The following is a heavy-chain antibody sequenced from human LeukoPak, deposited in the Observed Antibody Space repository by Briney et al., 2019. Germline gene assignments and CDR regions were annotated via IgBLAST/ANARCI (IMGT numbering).Heavy chain of an antibody. V-gene: IGHV4-59*04. CDR1: GGSISNYF. D-gene: IGHD4-23*01. Sequence: PSETLSLTCTVSGGSISNYFWTWIRQPPGKGLEWIGGISYSGTTKKNPSLESRITMSVDTSKNQFSLNLNSVTAADTAMYYCARQRTVVTPEFFDFWGQGTLVIVSS. CDR2: ISYSGTT. J-gene: IGHJ4*02. CDR3: ARQRTVVTPEFFDF.